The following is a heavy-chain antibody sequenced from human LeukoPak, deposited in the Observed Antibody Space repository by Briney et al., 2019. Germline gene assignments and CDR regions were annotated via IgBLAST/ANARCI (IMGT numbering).Heavy chain of an antibody. CDR3: AREGYDSSGHQRHFDY. CDR1: GGTFSSYA. V-gene: IGHV1-69*04. CDR2: IIPIFGIA. D-gene: IGHD3-22*01. Sequence: SVTVSCKASGGTFSSYAISWVRQAPGQGLEWMGRIIPIFGIANYAQKFQGRVTITADKSTSTAYMELSSLRSEDTAVYYCAREGYDSSGHQRHFDYWGQGTLVTVSS. J-gene: IGHJ4*02.